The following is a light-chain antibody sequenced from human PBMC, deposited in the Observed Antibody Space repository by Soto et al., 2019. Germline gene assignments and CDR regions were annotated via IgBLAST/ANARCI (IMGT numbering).Light chain of an antibody. Sequence: QSVLTQPPSVSGAPGQRVVIPCTGNSSNIEAGYDVHWYQHLPGTAPKLLIYGHTNRPSGVPDRFSGSKSGTSASLAITGLQAEDEAEYYCQYYDSSLNAYVFGSGTKVTVL. CDR2: GHT. CDR3: QYYDSSLNAYV. CDR1: SSNIEAGYD. J-gene: IGLJ1*01. V-gene: IGLV1-40*01.